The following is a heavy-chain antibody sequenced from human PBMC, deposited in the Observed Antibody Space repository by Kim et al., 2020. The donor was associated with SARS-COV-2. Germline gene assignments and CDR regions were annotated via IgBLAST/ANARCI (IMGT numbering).Heavy chain of an antibody. V-gene: IGHV1-18*04. Sequence: ASVKVSCKTSGYTFSSYGITWVRQAPGQGLEWMGWISVYNGNTNYAQNFQGRVTMTTDTSTRTAYMELRSLRSDDTAVYYCARDLGYSGGEAGYWGQGTLLTVSS. CDR2: ISVYNGNT. CDR1: GYTFSSYG. J-gene: IGHJ4*02. D-gene: IGHD1-26*01. CDR3: ARDLGYSGGEAGY.